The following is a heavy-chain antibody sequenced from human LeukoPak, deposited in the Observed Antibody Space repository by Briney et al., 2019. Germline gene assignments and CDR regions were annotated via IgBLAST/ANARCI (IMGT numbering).Heavy chain of an antibody. V-gene: IGHV4-30-4*08. CDR3: ARAPPPMTTVTYNWFDP. J-gene: IGHJ5*02. CDR2: IYYSGST. D-gene: IGHD4-17*01. CDR1: GGSISSGDYY. Sequence: SETLSLTCTVSGGSISSGDYYWSWIRQPPGKGLEWIGYIYYSGSTYYNPSLKSRVTISVDTSKNQFSLKLSSVTAADTAVYYCARAPPPMTTVTYNWFDPWGQGTLVTVSS.